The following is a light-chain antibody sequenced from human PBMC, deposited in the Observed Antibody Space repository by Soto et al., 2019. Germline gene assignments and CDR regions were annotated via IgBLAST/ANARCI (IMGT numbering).Light chain of an antibody. CDR2: DVA. CDR1: SSDVGTYNF. CDR3: CSYADNYSYV. V-gene: IGLV2-11*01. J-gene: IGLJ1*01. Sequence: QSALTQPRSVSGSPGQSVTISCTGTSSDVGTYNFVSWHQQHPGKAPKLMIYDVAKRPSGVPDRFSGSKSGNTASLTISGLQAEDEADYYCCSYADNYSYVFGTGTKVTVL.